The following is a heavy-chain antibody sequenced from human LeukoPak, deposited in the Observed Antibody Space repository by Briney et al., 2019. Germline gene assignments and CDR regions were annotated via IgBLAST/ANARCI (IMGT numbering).Heavy chain of an antibody. CDR1: GFTFTSYS. V-gene: IGHV3-21*01. CDR2: ISSSSDYV. Sequence: GGSLRLSCAASGFTFTSYSMNWVRQAPGEGLQWVSSISSSSDYVYFADSLKGRFTISRDNAKNSLYLQMNSLRAEDTAVYYCARGMVGATTDAFDIWGQGTMVTVSS. D-gene: IGHD1-26*01. J-gene: IGHJ3*02. CDR3: ARGMVGATTDAFDI.